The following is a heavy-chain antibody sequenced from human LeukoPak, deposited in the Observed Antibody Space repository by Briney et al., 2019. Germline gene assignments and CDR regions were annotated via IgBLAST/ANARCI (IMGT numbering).Heavy chain of an antibody. CDR3: ARQSPQWYFDY. D-gene: IGHD2-8*01. V-gene: IGHV4-30-4*01. Sequence: SETLSLTCTVSGGSISSGDYYWTWIRQSPGKGLEWIGYIHYTGSAYYNPSLRSRLTMSVDTSKSQFSLKLSSATAADTAVYYCARQSPQWYFDYWGQGTLVTVSS. J-gene: IGHJ4*02. CDR2: IHYTGSA. CDR1: GGSISSGDYY.